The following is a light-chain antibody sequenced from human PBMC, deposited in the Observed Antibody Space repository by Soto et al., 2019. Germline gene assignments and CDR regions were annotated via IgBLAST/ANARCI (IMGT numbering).Light chain of an antibody. CDR1: QSISSW. Sequence: DIQMTQSPSTLSASVGDRVTITCRASQSISSWLAWYQQKPGKAPKLLIYKASSLESGVPSRLSGSGSGTEFTLTISSLQPDDFATYYCQQYNSQLTFGGGTKVEIK. CDR3: QQYNSQLT. J-gene: IGKJ4*01. CDR2: KAS. V-gene: IGKV1-5*03.